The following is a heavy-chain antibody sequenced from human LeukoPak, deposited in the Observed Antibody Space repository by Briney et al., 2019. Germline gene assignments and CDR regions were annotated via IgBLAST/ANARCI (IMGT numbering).Heavy chain of an antibody. Sequence: SETLSLTCAAYGGSFSGYYWSWIHQPPGKGLDWSGEINHSGSTNYNPSLKSRVTISVDTSKNQFSLKLSSVTAADTAVYYCARRVLRYFGAGGDFDYWGQGTLVTVSS. V-gene: IGHV4-34*01. CDR2: INHSGST. J-gene: IGHJ4*02. D-gene: IGHD3-9*01. CDR3: ARRVLRYFGAGGDFDY. CDR1: GGSFSGYY.